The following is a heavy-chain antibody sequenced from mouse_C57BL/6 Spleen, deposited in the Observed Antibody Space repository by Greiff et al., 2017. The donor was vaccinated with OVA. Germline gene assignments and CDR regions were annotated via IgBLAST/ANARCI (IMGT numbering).Heavy chain of an antibody. CDR2: ISYDGSN. D-gene: IGHD2-4*01. V-gene: IGHV3-6*01. Sequence: EVQLQQSGPGLVKPSQSLSLTCSVTGYSITSGYYWNWIRQFPGNKLEWMGYISYDGSNNYNPSLKNRISITRDTSKNQFFLKLNSVTTEDTATYYCARGAIYYDYDEGGYFDYWGQGTTLTVSS. CDR1: GYSITSGYY. J-gene: IGHJ2*01. CDR3: ARGAIYYDYDEGGYFDY.